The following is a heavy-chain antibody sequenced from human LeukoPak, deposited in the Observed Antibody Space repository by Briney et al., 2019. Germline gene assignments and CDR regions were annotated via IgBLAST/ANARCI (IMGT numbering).Heavy chain of an antibody. CDR2: IYTSGST. D-gene: IGHD6-19*01. Sequence: SETLSLTCTVSGGSISSDSYYWSWIRQPAGKGLEWIGRIYTSGSTNYNPSLKSRVTISVDTSKNQFSLKLSSVTAADTAVYYCAVSIAVAVQRDDAFDIWGQGTMVTVSS. V-gene: IGHV4-61*02. CDR3: AVSIAVAVQRDDAFDI. CDR1: GGSISSDSYY. J-gene: IGHJ3*02.